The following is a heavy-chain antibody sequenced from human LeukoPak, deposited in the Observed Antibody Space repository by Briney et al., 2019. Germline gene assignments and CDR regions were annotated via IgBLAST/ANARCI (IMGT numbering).Heavy chain of an antibody. V-gene: IGHV4-4*07. CDR2: IYTSGST. J-gene: IGHJ4*02. D-gene: IGHD6-6*01. Sequence: SETLSLTCTVSGGSISSYYWSWIRQPAGKGLEWIGRIYTSGSTNFNPSLKSRVTMSVDTSKNQFSLKLSSVTAADTAVYYCARAPNLGAARHGWFDYWGQGTLVTVSP. CDR1: GGSISSYY. CDR3: ARAPNLGAARHGWFDY.